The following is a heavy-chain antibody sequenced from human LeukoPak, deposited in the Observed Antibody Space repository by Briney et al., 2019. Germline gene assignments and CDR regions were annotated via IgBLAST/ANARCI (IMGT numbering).Heavy chain of an antibody. D-gene: IGHD3-10*01. V-gene: IGHV1-8*01. CDR2: MNPNSGNT. J-gene: IGHJ5*02. CDR3: VRGFVDVLLWFGELLQEGWFDP. CDR1: GYTFTSYD. Sequence: ASVKVSCKASGYTFTSYDINWVRQATGQGLEWMGWMNPNSGNTGYAQKFQGRVTMTRNTSISTAYMELSSLRSEDTAVYYCVRGFVDVLLWFGELLQEGWFDPWGQGTLVTVSS.